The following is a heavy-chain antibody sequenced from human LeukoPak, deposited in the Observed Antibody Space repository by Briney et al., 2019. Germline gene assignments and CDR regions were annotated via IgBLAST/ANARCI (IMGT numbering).Heavy chain of an antibody. D-gene: IGHD3-10*01. CDR3: ARGSGKSDY. V-gene: IGHV3-48*03. CDR1: GFTFSSYE. J-gene: IGHJ4*02. Sequence: GGSLRLSCAASGFTFSSYEMNWVRQAPGKGLEWVSYISSSGTTIYYADSVKGRFTISRDNAKNSLYLHMSSLRAEDTAVYYCARGSGKSDYWGQGTLVTVSS. CDR2: ISSSGTTI.